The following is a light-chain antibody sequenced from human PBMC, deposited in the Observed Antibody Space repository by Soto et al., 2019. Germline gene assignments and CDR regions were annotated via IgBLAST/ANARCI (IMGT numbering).Light chain of an antibody. J-gene: IGKJ2*01. Sequence: EIVLTQSPATLSSSPGERATLSCRASQSVSSHLAWYQQKPGQAPRLLIYDASNRAPGIPARSSGSGSGTDFTLTISSLEPEAFAVYYSQQRSNWPPYTFGQGTKLDIK. V-gene: IGKV3-11*01. CDR3: QQRSNWPPYT. CDR1: QSVSSH. CDR2: DAS.